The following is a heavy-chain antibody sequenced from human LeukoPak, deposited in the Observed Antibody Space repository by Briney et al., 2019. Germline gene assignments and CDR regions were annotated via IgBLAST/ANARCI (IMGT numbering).Heavy chain of an antibody. V-gene: IGHV3-23*01. CDR2: ITAPGDAT. CDR1: GFTFSSNA. CDR3: AKAFGTNGYFQLPIDF. Sequence: GGSLRLSCATSGFTFSSNAMTWVRQAPGKGLECVSAITAPGDATYYADSVKGRFSISRDNSKNTLYLQLNSLRADDTAVYYCAKAFGTNGYFQLPIDFWGQATLVTVSS. D-gene: IGHD2-8*01. J-gene: IGHJ4*02.